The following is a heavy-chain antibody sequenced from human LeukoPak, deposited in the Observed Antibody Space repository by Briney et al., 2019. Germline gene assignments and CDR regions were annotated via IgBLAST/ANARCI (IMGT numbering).Heavy chain of an antibody. J-gene: IGHJ5*02. CDR1: GGTFSSYA. Sequence: SVKVSCKVSGGTFSSYAISWVRQAPGQGLEWMGGIIPMFGTAKNAQKFQGRVTITADESTSTAYMELSSLRSEDTAVYYCARGSLLVYRNWFDPWGQGTLVTVSS. D-gene: IGHD2-8*01. V-gene: IGHV1-69*13. CDR3: ARGSLLVYRNWFDP. CDR2: IIPMFGTA.